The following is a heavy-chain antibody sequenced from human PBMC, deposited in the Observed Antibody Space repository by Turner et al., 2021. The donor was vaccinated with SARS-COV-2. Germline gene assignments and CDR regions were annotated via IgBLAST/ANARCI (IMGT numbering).Heavy chain of an antibody. D-gene: IGHD4-4*01. J-gene: IGHJ4*02. CDR1: GFTFSSYG. Sequence: QVQLVGSGGGVVKPGRSLRLSCAPSGFTFSSYGMHWVRQAPGKGLEWVAVTSYDGSNKYYADSVKGRFTISRDNSKNTLYLQMNSLRAEDTAVYYCAKQQGLYSNPMYYFDYWGQGTLVTVSS. V-gene: IGHV3-30*18. CDR3: AKQQGLYSNPMYYFDY. CDR2: TSYDGSNK.